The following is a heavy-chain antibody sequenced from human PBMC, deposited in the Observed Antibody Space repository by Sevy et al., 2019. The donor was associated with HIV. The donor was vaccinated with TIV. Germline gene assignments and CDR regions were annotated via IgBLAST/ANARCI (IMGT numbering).Heavy chain of an antibody. V-gene: IGHV3-30*18. D-gene: IGHD3-3*01. CDR2: ISYDGSNK. CDR1: GFTFSSYG. Sequence: GGSLRLSCAASGFTFSSYGMHWVRQAPGKGLEWVAVISYDGSNKYYADSVKGRFTISRDNSKNTLYLQMNSLRAEDTAVYYCVKESTNRYYDFWSGYTNYYGMDVWGQGTTVTVSS. J-gene: IGHJ6*02. CDR3: VKESTNRYYDFWSGYTNYYGMDV.